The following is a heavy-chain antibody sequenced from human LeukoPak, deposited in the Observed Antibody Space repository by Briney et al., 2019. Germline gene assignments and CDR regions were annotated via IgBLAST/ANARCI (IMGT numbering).Heavy chain of an antibody. CDR2: ISSSSSYI. CDR3: ARDGRDYYDSSGYYYYFDY. CDR1: GFTFSSYA. D-gene: IGHD3-22*01. J-gene: IGHJ4*02. Sequence: PGGSLRLSCAASGFTFSSYAMSWVRQAPGKGLEWVSPISSSSSYIYYADSVKGRFTISRDNAKNSLYLQMNSLRAEDTAVYYCARDGRDYYDSSGYYYYFDYWGQGTLVTVSS. V-gene: IGHV3-21*01.